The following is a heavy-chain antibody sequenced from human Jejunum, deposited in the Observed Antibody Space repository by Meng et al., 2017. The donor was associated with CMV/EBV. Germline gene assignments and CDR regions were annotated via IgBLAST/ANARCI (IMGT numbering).Heavy chain of an antibody. CDR3: ARLSKDGWSTFDY. CDR1: GGSMISYY. Sequence: QVQLQESGPGLVKPSETLSLPCSVSGGSMISYYWSWIRQPAGKGLEWIGHIYTSGSTNYSPSLKSRVTMSLDTAKNQFSLKVSSVTAADTAVYYCARLSKDGWSTFDYWGQGTLVTVSS. CDR2: IYTSGST. D-gene: IGHD6-19*01. J-gene: IGHJ4*02. V-gene: IGHV4-4*07.